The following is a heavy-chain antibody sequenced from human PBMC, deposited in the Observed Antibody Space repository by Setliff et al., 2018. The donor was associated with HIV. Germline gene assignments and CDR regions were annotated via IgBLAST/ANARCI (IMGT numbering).Heavy chain of an antibody. CDR1: GGSINSGDYY. CDR3: ARGVRGYSYALDAFDI. D-gene: IGHD5-18*01. Sequence: SETLSLTCTVSGGSINSGDYYWSWIRQPPGKGLEWIGSVYYSGSTYYNPSLESRVTISVDTSKNQFSLKLTSVAAADTAMYYCARGVRGYSYALDAFDIWGQGTMVTVSS. V-gene: IGHV4-39*01. J-gene: IGHJ3*02. CDR2: VYYSGST.